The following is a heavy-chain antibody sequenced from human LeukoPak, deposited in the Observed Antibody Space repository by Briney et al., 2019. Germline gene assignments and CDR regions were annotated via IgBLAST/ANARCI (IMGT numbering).Heavy chain of an antibody. J-gene: IGHJ6*03. V-gene: IGHV3-30*02. CDR2: IRYDGSNK. D-gene: IGHD1-26*01. CDR3: AKGRGWEASYYYYYMDV. Sequence: PGGSLILPCPASGFTFSSYGIHWVRQAPGKGLEGVAFIRYDGSNKYYTDSVKGRFTISRDNSKNTLYLQMNSLRAEDTAVYYCAKGRGWEASYYYYYMDVWGKGTTVTISS. CDR1: GFTFSSYG.